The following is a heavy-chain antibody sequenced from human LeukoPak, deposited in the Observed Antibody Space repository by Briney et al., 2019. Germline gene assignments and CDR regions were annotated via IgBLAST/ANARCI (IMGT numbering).Heavy chain of an antibody. D-gene: IGHD2-2*01. CDR2: IKSSAHNYAT. Sequence: GGSLRLSCAASGFSFTASEMHWVRQAPGKGLEWLGRIKSSAHNYATTYAASVTGRFTILKDDSKNTAYLQMNSLRTEDTATYYCARLYCTTTNCYFSDAFDIWGRGTLVAVSA. V-gene: IGHV3-73*01. CDR1: GFSFTASE. CDR3: ARLYCTTTNCYFSDAFDI. J-gene: IGHJ3*02.